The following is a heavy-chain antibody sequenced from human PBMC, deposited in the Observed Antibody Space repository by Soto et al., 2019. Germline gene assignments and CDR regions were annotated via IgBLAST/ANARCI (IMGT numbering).Heavy chain of an antibody. CDR2: IIPVFQTA. Sequence: QEQLVQSGAEVKKPGSSVKVPCKASGGLFSGFPSSWGRQVPGQGLEWMGGIIPVFQTAYYTQRFQGRVTITADESTNTAYMELSSLRPEDTAIYYCARGGSGYTWFNEFWGQGTLVTVSS. CDR3: ARGGSGYTWFNEF. CDR1: GGLFSGFP. V-gene: IGHV1-69*01. J-gene: IGHJ4*02. D-gene: IGHD3-22*01.